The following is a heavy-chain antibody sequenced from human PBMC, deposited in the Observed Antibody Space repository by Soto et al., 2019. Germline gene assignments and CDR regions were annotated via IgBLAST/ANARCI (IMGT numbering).Heavy chain of an antibody. D-gene: IGHD6-13*01. Sequence: GGYYWTWIRQHPGKGLEWVGYISNSGNTYYNPSLQSRVTISVDTSKNQLSLRLNSVTAADTAVYYCGRGKQQLIDYWGQGTLVNVSS. CDR3: GRGKQQLIDY. V-gene: IGHV4-31*02. CDR1: GGYY. J-gene: IGHJ4*02. CDR2: ISNSGNT.